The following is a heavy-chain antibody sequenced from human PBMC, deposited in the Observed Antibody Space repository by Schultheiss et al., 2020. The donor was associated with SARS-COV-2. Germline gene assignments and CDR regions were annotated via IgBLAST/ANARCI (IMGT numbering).Heavy chain of an antibody. CDR1: GFTVSSNY. J-gene: IGHJ4*02. CDR3: ARANGDYPRD. Sequence: GGSLRLSCAASGFTVSSNYMSWVRQAPGKGLEWVSAISGSGGSTYYADSVKGRFTISRDNSKNTLYLQMNSLRAEDTAVYYCARANGDYPRDWGQGTLVTVSS. V-gene: IGHV3-66*02. D-gene: IGHD4-17*01. CDR2: ISGSGGST.